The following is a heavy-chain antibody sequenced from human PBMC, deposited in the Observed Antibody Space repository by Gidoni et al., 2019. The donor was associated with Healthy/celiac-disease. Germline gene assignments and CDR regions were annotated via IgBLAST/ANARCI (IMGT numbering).Heavy chain of an antibody. V-gene: IGHV3-21*01. D-gene: IGHD5-12*01. J-gene: IGHJ6*03. Sequence: EVQLVESGGGLVKPGGSLRLSCAASGFTFSSYSMNWVRQAPGKGLEWVSSISSSSSYIYYADSVKGRFTISRDNAKNSLYLQMNSLRAEDTAVYYCARAWDIVATIPLYMDVWGKGTTVTVSS. CDR3: ARAWDIVATIPLYMDV. CDR2: ISSSSSYI. CDR1: GFTFSSYS.